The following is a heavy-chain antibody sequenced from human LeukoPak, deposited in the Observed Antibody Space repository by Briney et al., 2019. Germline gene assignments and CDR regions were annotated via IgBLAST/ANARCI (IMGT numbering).Heavy chain of an antibody. J-gene: IGHJ4*02. V-gene: IGHV3-30*18. Sequence: GGSLRLSCAASGFKFNTFGMQWVRQAPGKGLEWVALISFDGIKKFYSVSVKCRFTISRDISKNTLYLQMNSLSAEDTAVYYCAKEGGYFDWPFTFDYWGQGTLVTVSS. D-gene: IGHD3-9*01. CDR2: ISFDGIKK. CDR3: AKEGGYFDWPFTFDY. CDR1: GFKFNTFG.